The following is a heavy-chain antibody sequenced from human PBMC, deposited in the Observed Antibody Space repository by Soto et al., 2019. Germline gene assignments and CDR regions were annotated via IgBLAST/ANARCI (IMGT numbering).Heavy chain of an antibody. V-gene: IGHV5-51*01. CDR1: GYSFTSYW. CDR3: AKLGYCGSTSCYGDY. D-gene: IGHD2-2*01. J-gene: IGHJ4*02. Sequence: GESLKISCKGSGYSFTSYWIAWVRQMPGKGLEWMGIIYPGDSDTRYSPSFQGQVTISADKSISTAYLQWSSLKASDSAMYYCAKLGYCGSTSCYGDYWGQGTLVTVSS. CDR2: IYPGDSDT.